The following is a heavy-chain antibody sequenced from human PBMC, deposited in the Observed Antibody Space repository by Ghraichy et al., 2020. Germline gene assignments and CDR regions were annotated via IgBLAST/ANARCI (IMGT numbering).Heavy chain of an antibody. Sequence: GGSLRLSCAASGFTFSSYSMSWVRQAPGKGLEWVADILQDGSKKYYADSVKGRFTISRDKSKNTLYLQMNSLRHEDTAVYYCTTSGKVITFDFWGQGNLVTVSS. CDR3: TTSGKVITFDF. V-gene: IGHV3-30*04. J-gene: IGHJ4*02. CDR2: ILQDGSKK. D-gene: IGHD3-10*01. CDR1: GFTFSSYS.